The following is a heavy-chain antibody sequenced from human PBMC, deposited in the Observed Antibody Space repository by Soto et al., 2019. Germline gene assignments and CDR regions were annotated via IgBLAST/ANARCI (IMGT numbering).Heavy chain of an antibody. CDR3: AKGVCSDGHFYAREDV. Sequence: EVQLLDSGGGLVQPGGSVRLSCSASGFMFSNYAMSWVRQAPGKGLEWVSSITGSGDNTYYADSVKDRFTISRDNSKTTQSLQMSPLRVDDTALYYCAKGVCSDGHFYAREDVWGQGTTVIVSS. D-gene: IGHD2-15*01. J-gene: IGHJ6*02. CDR2: ITGSGDNT. CDR1: GFMFSNYA. V-gene: IGHV3-23*01.